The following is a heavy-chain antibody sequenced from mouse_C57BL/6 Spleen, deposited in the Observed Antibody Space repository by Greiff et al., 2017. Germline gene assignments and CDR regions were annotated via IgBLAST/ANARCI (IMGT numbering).Heavy chain of an antibody. CDR2: IYPGGGST. CDR3: ARSLYYDYDWAYWYFDV. Sequence: VQLQQSGAELVRPGTSVKMSCKASGYTFTNYWIGWAKQRPGHGLEWIGEIYPGGGSTNSNEKFKGQATLTADKTSSTAYMQFSSLTSEDTAIYYGARSLYYDYDWAYWYFDVWGTGTTVTVSS. D-gene: IGHD2-4*01. CDR1: GYTFTNYW. V-gene: IGHV1-63*01. J-gene: IGHJ1*03.